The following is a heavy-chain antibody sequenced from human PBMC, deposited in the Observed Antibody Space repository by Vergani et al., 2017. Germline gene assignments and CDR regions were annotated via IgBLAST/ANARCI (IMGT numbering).Heavy chain of an antibody. CDR2: IRPKSGDT. CDR3: AGEGDSDFFDL. V-gene: IGHV1-2*02. Sequence: QVQLVQSGAEVKKPGASVKVSCKASGYTFNDHFIHWVRQAPGQGLEWMGWIRPKSGDTKFGQTFQGRVTLTSDAANTTVYMEVRRVTSDDTAMYYCAGEGDSDFFDLWGHGTPVTVSS. CDR1: GYTFNDHF. D-gene: IGHD2-21*02. J-gene: IGHJ4*03.